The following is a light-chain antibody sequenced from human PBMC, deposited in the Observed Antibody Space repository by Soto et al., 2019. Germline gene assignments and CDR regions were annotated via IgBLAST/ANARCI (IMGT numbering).Light chain of an antibody. CDR1: QDISIY. J-gene: IGKJ3*01. CDR3: QQYNNLPS. Sequence: DIQMTQSPSSLSASVGDRFTITCQASQDISIYLNWYQQKPGKAPKLLIYDAYNLEIGVPSRFSGSGSGTDFSLTINSLQPEDVATYVCQQYNNLPSFGPGTKVDIK. CDR2: DAY. V-gene: IGKV1-33*01.